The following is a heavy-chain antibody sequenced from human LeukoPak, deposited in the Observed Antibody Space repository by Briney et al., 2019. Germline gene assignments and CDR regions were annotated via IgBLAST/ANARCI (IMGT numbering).Heavy chain of an antibody. Sequence: ASVTVSCTASGYTFTSYGISWVRQAPGQGLEWMGWISAYNGNTNYAQKLQGRVTMTTDTSTSTAYMELRSLRSDDTAVYYCARAGLRPNNYYYYGMDVWGQGTTVTVSS. D-gene: IGHD5/OR15-5a*01. V-gene: IGHV1-18*01. J-gene: IGHJ6*02. CDR2: ISAYNGNT. CDR3: ARAGLRPNNYYYYGMDV. CDR1: GYTFTSYG.